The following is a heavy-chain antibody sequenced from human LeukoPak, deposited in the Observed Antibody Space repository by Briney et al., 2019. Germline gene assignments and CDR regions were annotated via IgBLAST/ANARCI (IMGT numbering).Heavy chain of an antibody. Sequence: SETLSLTCTVSGGSISSYYWSWIRQPPGKGLEWIGYIYYSGSTNYNPSLKSRVTISVDTSKNQFSLKLSSVTAADTAVYYCARDLADDSNAFDYWGQGTLVTVSS. CDR2: IYYSGST. CDR1: GGSISSYY. D-gene: IGHD3-22*01. CDR3: ARDLADDSNAFDY. J-gene: IGHJ4*02. V-gene: IGHV4-59*01.